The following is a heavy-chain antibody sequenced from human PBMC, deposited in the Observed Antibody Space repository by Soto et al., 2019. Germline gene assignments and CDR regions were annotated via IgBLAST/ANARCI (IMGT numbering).Heavy chain of an antibody. V-gene: IGHV1-69*13. CDR1: GGTFSSYA. CDR2: IIPISDTT. D-gene: IGHD2-2*01. J-gene: IGHJ6*02. CDR3: ARSQGSSTSLEIYYYYYGMDV. Sequence: SVKVSCKASGGTFSSYAISWVRQAPGQGLEWTGGIIPISDTTNYAQKFQGRVTITADESTSTAYMELSSLRSEDTAVYYCARSQGSSTSLEIYYYYYGMDVWGQGTTVTVSS.